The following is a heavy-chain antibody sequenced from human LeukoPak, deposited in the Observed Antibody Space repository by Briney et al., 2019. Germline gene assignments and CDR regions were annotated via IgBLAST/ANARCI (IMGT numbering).Heavy chain of an antibody. CDR3: ARGTRALLPHPTNWFDP. J-gene: IGHJ5*02. CDR1: GYTFTGYY. Sequence: GASVKVSCKASGYTFTGYYIHWVRQAPGQGLEWMGRINPNSGGTNYAQKFQGRVTMTRDTSISTAYMELSRLRSDDTAVYYCARGTRALLPHPTNWFDPWGQGTLVTVSS. CDR2: INPNSGGT. V-gene: IGHV1-2*06. D-gene: IGHD3-10*01.